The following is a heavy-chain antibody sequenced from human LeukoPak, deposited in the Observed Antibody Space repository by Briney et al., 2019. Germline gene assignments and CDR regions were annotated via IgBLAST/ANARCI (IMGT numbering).Heavy chain of an antibody. CDR2: IYSGGST. CDR1: GFTLSTNY. V-gene: IGHV3-53*01. D-gene: IGHD3-10*01. J-gene: IGHJ4*02. Sequence: PRGSLRLSCAASGFTLSTNYMSWVRQAPGKGLEWGSVIYSGGSTYYPDSVKGQFTIYRDNSKSTLYIQMNSLRAEDTAVYYCARAKPKNMVRGLIMRRESRYYFDYWGQGTLVAVSS. CDR3: ARAKPKNMVRGLIMRRESRYYFDY.